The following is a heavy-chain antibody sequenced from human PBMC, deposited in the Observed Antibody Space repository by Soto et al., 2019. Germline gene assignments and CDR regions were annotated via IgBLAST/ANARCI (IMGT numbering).Heavy chain of an antibody. Sequence: LSLSCAASGFTFSSYAMHWVRQAPGKGLEWVAVISYDGSNKYYADSVKGRFTISRDNSKNTLYLQMNSLRAEDTAVYYCARDLGYCSGGSCYSARHYYYGMDVWGQGTTVTVSS. CDR3: ARDLGYCSGGSCYSARHYYYGMDV. CDR1: GFTFSSYA. J-gene: IGHJ6*02. V-gene: IGHV3-30-3*01. CDR2: ISYDGSNK. D-gene: IGHD2-15*01.